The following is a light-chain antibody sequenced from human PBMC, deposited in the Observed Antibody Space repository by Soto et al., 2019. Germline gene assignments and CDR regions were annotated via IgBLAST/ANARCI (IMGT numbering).Light chain of an antibody. CDR2: GVS. J-gene: IGKJ1*01. CDR3: QQYNTWPPT. CDR1: QSVRSN. Sequence: EIVMTQSPATLSVSPGERVTLSCWASQSVRSNLAWYLQKPGHAPRLLIYGVSTRATGIPARFSGSGSGTEFTLTISSLQSEDFALYYCQQYNTWPPTFGQGTKVEIK. V-gene: IGKV3-15*01.